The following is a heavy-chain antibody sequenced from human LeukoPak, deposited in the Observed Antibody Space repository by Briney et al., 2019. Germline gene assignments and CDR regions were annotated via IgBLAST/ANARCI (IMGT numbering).Heavy chain of an antibody. CDR1: GDSISSGSYY. Sequence: PSETLSLTCTVSGDSISSGSYYWSWIRQHPVKGLEWIAYIHYIGGPNYSPSLKSRVTISVDTSKNQFSLELRSVTAADTAVYYCARDLRDIEIVPGRDPVRYHWYMDVWGKGTTVTVSS. V-gene: IGHV4-31*03. J-gene: IGHJ6*03. D-gene: IGHD2-2*01. CDR2: IHYIGGP. CDR3: ARDLRDIEIVPGRDPVRYHWYMDV.